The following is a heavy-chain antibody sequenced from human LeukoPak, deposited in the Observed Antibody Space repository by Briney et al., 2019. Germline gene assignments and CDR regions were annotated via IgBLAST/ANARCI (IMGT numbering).Heavy chain of an antibody. D-gene: IGHD3/OR15-3a*01. CDR1: GFTVSSNY. J-gene: IGHJ4*02. CDR3: ASWTTISLAFDY. Sequence: GGSLRLSCAASGFTVSSNYMSWVRQAPGKGLEWVSVIYSGGSTYYADSVKGRFTISRDNSKNTLYLQMNSLRAEDTAVYYCASWTTISLAFDYWGQGTLVTVSS. V-gene: IGHV3-53*01. CDR2: IYSGGST.